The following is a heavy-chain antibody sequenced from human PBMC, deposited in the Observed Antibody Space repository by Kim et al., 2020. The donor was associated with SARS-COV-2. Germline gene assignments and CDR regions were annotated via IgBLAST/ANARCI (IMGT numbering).Heavy chain of an antibody. Sequence: SETLSLTCTVSGGSISSSSYYWGWIRQPPGKGLEGIGGIYYSGSTYYNPSLKSRVTISVDPSKNQFSLKRSSVTAADTAVYYCARPEPYYYGSGRHYYYYGMDVWGQGTTVTVAS. CDR2: IYYSGST. CDR3: ARPEPYYYGSGRHYYYYGMDV. V-gene: IGHV4-39*01. J-gene: IGHJ6*02. CDR1: GGSISSSSYY. D-gene: IGHD3-10*01.